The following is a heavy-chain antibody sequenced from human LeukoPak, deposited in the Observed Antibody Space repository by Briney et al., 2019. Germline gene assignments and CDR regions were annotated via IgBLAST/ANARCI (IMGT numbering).Heavy chain of an antibody. J-gene: IGHJ4*02. D-gene: IGHD4-11*01. Sequence: SVKVSCKASGGTFSSYAISWVRQAPGQGLEWMGGIIPIFGTANYAQKFQGRVTITADESTSTAYMELSSLRSEDTAVYYCAREGVGVTTAHFDYWGQGTPVTVSS. CDR3: AREGVGVTTAHFDY. V-gene: IGHV1-69*13. CDR2: IIPIFGTA. CDR1: GGTFSSYA.